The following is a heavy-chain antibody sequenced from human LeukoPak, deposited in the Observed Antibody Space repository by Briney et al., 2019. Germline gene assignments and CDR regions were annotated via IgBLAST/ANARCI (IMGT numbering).Heavy chain of an antibody. CDR2: INPDTGGT. CDR1: GYTFTDYY. CDR3: AREHLFSGSENYVLHNWFDP. J-gene: IGHJ5*02. Sequence: ASVKVSCKASGYTFTDYYMHWVRQAPGQGLEWMGGINPDTGGTNSAQRFQGRVTTTRDTSIRTAYMELSSLRSDDTAVYYCAREHLFSGSENYVLHNWFDPWGQGTLVTVSS. D-gene: IGHD3-10*01. V-gene: IGHV1-2*02.